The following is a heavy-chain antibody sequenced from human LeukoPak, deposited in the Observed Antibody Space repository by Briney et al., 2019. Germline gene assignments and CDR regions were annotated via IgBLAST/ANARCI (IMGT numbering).Heavy chain of an antibody. D-gene: IGHD5-18*01. J-gene: IGHJ4*02. V-gene: IGHV1-3*01. CDR2: INAGNGNT. Sequence: ASVKVSCKASGYTFTSYAMHWVRQAPGQRLEWMGWINAGNGNTKYSQKFQGRVTITRDTSASTAYMELSSLRSEDTAVYYCARGTWMQLWLVPDYWGQGTLVTVSS. CDR1: GYTFTSYA. CDR3: ARGTWMQLWLVPDY.